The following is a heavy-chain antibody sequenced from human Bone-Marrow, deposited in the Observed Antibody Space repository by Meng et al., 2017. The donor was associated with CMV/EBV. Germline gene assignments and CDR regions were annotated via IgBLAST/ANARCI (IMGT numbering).Heavy chain of an antibody. CDR1: GFTFSSYE. Sequence: GGSLRLSCTASGFTFSSYEMNWVRQAPGKGLEWVSYISSSSSTIYYADSVKGRFTISRDNAKNSLYLQMNSLRAEDTAVYYCARRGALRDYEYGMDVWGQGTTVTVSS. CDR2: ISSSSSTI. CDR3: ARRGALRDYEYGMDV. J-gene: IGHJ6*02. V-gene: IGHV3-48*03. D-gene: IGHD1-26*01.